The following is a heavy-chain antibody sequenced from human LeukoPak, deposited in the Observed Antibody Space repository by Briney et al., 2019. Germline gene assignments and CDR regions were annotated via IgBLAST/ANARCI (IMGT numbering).Heavy chain of an antibody. Sequence: SETLSLTCAVYGGSFSGYYWSWIRQPPGKGLEWIGEINHSGSTNYNPSLKSRVTISVDTSKNQFSLKLSSVTAADTAVYYCAMDYGDYQGNWFDPWGQGTLVTVSS. CDR1: GGSFSGYY. D-gene: IGHD4-17*01. CDR3: AMDYGDYQGNWFDP. J-gene: IGHJ5*02. CDR2: INHSGST. V-gene: IGHV4-34*01.